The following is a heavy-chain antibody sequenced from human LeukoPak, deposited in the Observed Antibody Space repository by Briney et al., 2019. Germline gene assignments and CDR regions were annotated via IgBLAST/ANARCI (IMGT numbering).Heavy chain of an antibody. V-gene: IGHV5-51*01. CDR1: GYSFTSYW. Sequence: GESLKISCKGCGYSFTSYWIGWVRQMPGKGLEWMGIIYPGDSDTRYSPSFQGQVTISADKSISTAYLQWSSLKASDTAMYYCARPRIAVAGREEVFDYCGQGTLVTVSS. CDR2: IYPGDSDT. J-gene: IGHJ4*02. D-gene: IGHD6-19*01. CDR3: ARPRIAVAGREEVFDY.